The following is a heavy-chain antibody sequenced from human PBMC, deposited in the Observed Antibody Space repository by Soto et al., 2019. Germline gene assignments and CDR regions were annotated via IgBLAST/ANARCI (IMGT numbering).Heavy chain of an antibody. D-gene: IGHD3-16*01. Sequence: QITLKESGPTLVKPTQTLTLTCTFSGFSLSTSGVNVGWIRQPPGKALEWLALIYWDDDKCYTPSLKSRLTITTDTSKNQVVLTMTNMDPVDTATYYCAHRLGVIYGMDVWGQGTTVTVSS. V-gene: IGHV2-5*02. J-gene: IGHJ6*02. CDR1: GFSLSTSGVN. CDR3: AHRLGVIYGMDV. CDR2: IYWDDDK.